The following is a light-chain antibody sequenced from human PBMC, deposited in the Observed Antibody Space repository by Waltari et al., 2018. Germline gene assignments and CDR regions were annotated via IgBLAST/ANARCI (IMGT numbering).Light chain of an antibody. CDR2: WAS. V-gene: IGKV4-1*01. J-gene: IGKJ2*01. CDR3: QQYYSTPRT. CDR1: QSVLYSSKNKVN. Sequence: DIVMTQSPDSLAVSLGERATINCKSSQSVLYSSKNKVNLARYQQKPGQPPKLLICWASTRESGVPDRFSGSGSGKDFTLTISSLQAEDVAVYYCQQYYSTPRTFGQGTKLEIK.